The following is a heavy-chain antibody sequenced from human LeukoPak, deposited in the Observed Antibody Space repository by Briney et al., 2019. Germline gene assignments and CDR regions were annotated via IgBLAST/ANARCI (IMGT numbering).Heavy chain of an antibody. Sequence: PGGSLRLSCAASGFTFSNYAMSWVRQAPGKGLEWGSGNSGNGLSTYYAESVKGRFTISRDNSKNTLYLQMSSLRTEDTAVYYCAKAAPGGLWFGEPPYYFDYWGQGTLVTVSS. D-gene: IGHD3-10*01. J-gene: IGHJ4*02. CDR3: AKAAPGGLWFGEPPYYFDY. CDR1: GFTFSNYA. CDR2: NSGNGLST. V-gene: IGHV3-23*01.